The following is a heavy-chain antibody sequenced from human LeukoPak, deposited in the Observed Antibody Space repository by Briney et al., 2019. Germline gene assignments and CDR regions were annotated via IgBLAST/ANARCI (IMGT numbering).Heavy chain of an antibody. D-gene: IGHD2-8*02. CDR1: GGSFSAYY. CDR3: ATYWSTRNSDC. J-gene: IGHJ4*02. CDR2: ISHSGRT. V-gene: IGHV4-34*01. Sequence: PSETLSLTCAFYGGSFSAYYWTWLRQPPGSGLEWIGEISHSGRTHYHPSLKSRVTISLDTSKNQFSLKLSSVTAANTAVYYCATYWSTRNSDCWGQGTLVTVSS.